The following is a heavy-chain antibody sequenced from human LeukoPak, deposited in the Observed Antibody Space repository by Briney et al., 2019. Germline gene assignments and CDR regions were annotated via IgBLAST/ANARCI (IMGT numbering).Heavy chain of an antibody. Sequence: ASVTVSCKASGYIFTGYFMHWVRQAPGQGLEWMGVINTGGGSTTYAQKFQGRVTMTRDTSTSTVYMELSGLRSEDTAVYYCARGATRDYWGQGTLVTVSS. V-gene: IGHV1-46*01. CDR2: INTGGGST. CDR1: GYIFTGYF. CDR3: ARGATRDY. D-gene: IGHD1-26*01. J-gene: IGHJ4*02.